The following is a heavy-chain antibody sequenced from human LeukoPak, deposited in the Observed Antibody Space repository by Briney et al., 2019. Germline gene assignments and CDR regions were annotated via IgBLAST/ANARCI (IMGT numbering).Heavy chain of an antibody. Sequence: NTSETLSLTCTVSGGSISSDYWSWIRHPPGEGREGIGYIYYIGSTNYNPSLKSRINISVDTSKSHFSLKLSSVTAADTGVYYCARVVGATGSSDYWGQGTLVTVSS. V-gene: IGHV4-59*01. CDR1: GGSISSDY. J-gene: IGHJ4*02. D-gene: IGHD1-26*01. CDR3: ARVVGATGSSDY. CDR2: IYYIGST.